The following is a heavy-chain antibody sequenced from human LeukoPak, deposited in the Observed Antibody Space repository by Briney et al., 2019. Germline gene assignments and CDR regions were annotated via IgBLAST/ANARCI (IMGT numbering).Heavy chain of an antibody. Sequence: SSETLSLTCTVSGGSISSSSYYWGWIRQPPGKGLEWIGSIYYSGSTYYNPSLKSRVTISVDTSKNQFSLKLSSVTAADTAVYYCARALDWFDPWGQGTLVTVSS. V-gene: IGHV4-39*01. CDR1: GGSISSSSYY. J-gene: IGHJ5*02. CDR2: IYYSGST. D-gene: IGHD3-16*01. CDR3: ARALDWFDP.